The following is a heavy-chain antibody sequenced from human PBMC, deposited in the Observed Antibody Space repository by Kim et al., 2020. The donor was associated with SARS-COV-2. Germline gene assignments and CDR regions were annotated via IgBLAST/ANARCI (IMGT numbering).Heavy chain of an antibody. CDR3: AREGGPTTEWLSYDAFDI. D-gene: IGHD3-3*01. Sequence: GGSLRLSCAASGFTFSSYGMHWVRQAPGKGLEWVAVIWYDGSNKYYADSVKGRFTISRDNSKNTLYLQMNSLRAEDTAVYYCAREGGPTTEWLSYDAFDIWGQGTMVTVSS. CDR2: IWYDGSNK. CDR1: GFTFSSYG. V-gene: IGHV3-33*08. J-gene: IGHJ3*02.